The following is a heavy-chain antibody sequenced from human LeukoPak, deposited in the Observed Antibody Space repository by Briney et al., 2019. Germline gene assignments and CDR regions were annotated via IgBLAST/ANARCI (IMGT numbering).Heavy chain of an antibody. CDR1: GFTFSSYA. J-gene: IGHJ4*02. Sequence: GGSLRLSCAASGFTFSSYAMSWVRQAPGKGLEWVSYISSSSSTIYYADSVKGRFTISRDKAKNSLYLQMNSLRAEDTAVYYCAREYCSSTSCLYDYWVQGTLVTVSS. D-gene: IGHD2-2*01. V-gene: IGHV3-48*01. CDR3: AREYCSSTSCLYDY. CDR2: ISSSSSTI.